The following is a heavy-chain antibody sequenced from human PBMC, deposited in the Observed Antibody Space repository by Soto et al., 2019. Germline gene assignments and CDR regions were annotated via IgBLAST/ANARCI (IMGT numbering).Heavy chain of an antibody. J-gene: IGHJ5*02. CDR1: GGSISSGGYY. CDR3: ARCSLVVVPAPGFAP. CDR2: IYYSGTT. V-gene: IGHV4-31*03. D-gene: IGHD2-2*01. Sequence: SETLYLTCTVSGGSISSGGYYWSWIRQHPGKGLEWIGYIYYSGTTYYNPSLKSRVTISVDTSKNQFSLKLSSVSAADTALYYCARCSLVVVPAPGFAPWGRRTLVPVSS.